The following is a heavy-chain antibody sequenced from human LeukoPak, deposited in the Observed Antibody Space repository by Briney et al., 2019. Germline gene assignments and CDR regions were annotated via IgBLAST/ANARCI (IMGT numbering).Heavy chain of an antibody. CDR1: GFTVSSNY. CDR3: ARLRTMVRERYWYFDL. J-gene: IGHJ2*01. CDR2: IYSGGST. Sequence: GGSLRLSCAASGFTVSSNYMSWVRQAPGKGLEWVSVIYSGGSTYYADSVKGRFTISRDNSKSTLYLQMNSLRAEDTAVYYCARLRTMVRERYWYFDLWGRGTLVTVSS. D-gene: IGHD3-10*01. V-gene: IGHV3-53*01.